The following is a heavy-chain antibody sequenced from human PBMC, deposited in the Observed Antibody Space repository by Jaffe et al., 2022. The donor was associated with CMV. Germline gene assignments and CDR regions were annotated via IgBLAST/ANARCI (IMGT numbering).Heavy chain of an antibody. CDR3: ARRGAEWEYAPDLDY. D-gene: IGHD1-26*01. Sequence: DVQLVESGGGLVQPGGSLRLSCAASGFTFSSYWMHWVRQAPGKGLMWVSGINTDGSSKSYADSVKGRFTISRDNSKNTLYLQMNSLRAEDTAVYYCARRGAEWEYAPDLDYWGRGTLVTVSS. J-gene: IGHJ4*02. V-gene: IGHV3-74*01. CDR1: GFTFSSYW. CDR2: INTDGSSK.